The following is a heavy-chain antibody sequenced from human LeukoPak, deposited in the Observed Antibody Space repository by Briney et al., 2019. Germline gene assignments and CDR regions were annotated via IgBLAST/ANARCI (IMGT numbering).Heavy chain of an antibody. CDR3: AGDCSGGSCFDAFDI. CDR2: ISGSGGST. Sequence: GGSLRLSCAASGFTFSNYAMSWVRQAPGKGLEWVSGISGSGGSTYYADSVKGRFTISRDNSKNTLYLQMNSLRAEDTAVYYCAGDCSGGSCFDAFDIWGQGTMVTVSP. CDR1: GFTFSNYA. D-gene: IGHD2-15*01. J-gene: IGHJ3*02. V-gene: IGHV3-23*01.